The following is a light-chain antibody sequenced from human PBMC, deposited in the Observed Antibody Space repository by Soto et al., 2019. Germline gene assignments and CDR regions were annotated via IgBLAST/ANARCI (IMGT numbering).Light chain of an antibody. CDR3: QHYNSYSEA. CDR1: QSVSSSY. V-gene: IGKV3-20*01. J-gene: IGKJ1*01. CDR2: GAS. Sequence: EILLTQSPGSLSLSPGERATLSCRASQSVSSSYLAWYQQKPGQAPRLLIYGASSRATGIPSRFSGSGSGTDFTLTISGLQPDDFATYYCQHYNSYSEAFGQGTKVDVK.